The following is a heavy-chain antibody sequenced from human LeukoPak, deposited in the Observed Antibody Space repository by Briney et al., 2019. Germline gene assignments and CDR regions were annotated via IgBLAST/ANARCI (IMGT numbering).Heavy chain of an antibody. J-gene: IGHJ5*02. Sequence: ASVTVSCKASGYTFTGYYMHWVRQAPGQGLEWMGRINPNSGGTNYAQKFQGRVTMTRDTSISTAYVELSRLRSDDTAVYYCARSGDYCDSSGYYKERNWFDPWGQGTLVTVSS. V-gene: IGHV1-2*06. CDR3: ARSGDYCDSSGYYKERNWFDP. D-gene: IGHD3-22*01. CDR2: INPNSGGT. CDR1: GYTFTGYY.